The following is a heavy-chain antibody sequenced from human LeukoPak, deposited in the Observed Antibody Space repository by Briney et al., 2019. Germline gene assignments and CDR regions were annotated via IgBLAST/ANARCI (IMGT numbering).Heavy chain of an antibody. J-gene: IGHJ4*02. CDR1: GDTFTSSS. D-gene: IGHD3-16*01. Sequence: ASLKDSRMHSGDTFTSSSLSSVRQGPREGRWRMSWVCAYNGNTNYAQTLQGTVTMTPDTSTSTAYVELRSLRSDDTAVYYCARGSGGGTPLDYWGQGTLVTVSS. V-gene: IGHV1-18*01. CDR2: VCAYNGNT. CDR3: ARGSGGGTPLDY.